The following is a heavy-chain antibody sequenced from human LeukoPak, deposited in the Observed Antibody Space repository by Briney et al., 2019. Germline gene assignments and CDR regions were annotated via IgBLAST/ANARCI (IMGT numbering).Heavy chain of an antibody. V-gene: IGHV3-30*18. J-gene: IGHJ3*02. Sequence: GRSLRLSCAASGFTFSSYGMHWVRQAPGKGLEWVAVISYDGSNKYYAVSVKGRFTISRDNSKNTLYLQMNSLRAEDTAVYYCAKEGDGYNDAFDIWGQGTMVTVPS. CDR2: ISYDGSNK. CDR1: GFTFSSYG. D-gene: IGHD5-24*01. CDR3: AKEGDGYNDAFDI.